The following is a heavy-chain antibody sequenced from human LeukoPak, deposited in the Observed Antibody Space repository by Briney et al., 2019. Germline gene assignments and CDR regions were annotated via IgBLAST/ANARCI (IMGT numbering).Heavy chain of an antibody. J-gene: IGHJ6*03. CDR3: ARVKDPGGYYYYYYMDV. CDR2: INHSGGT. CDR1: GGSISSYY. D-gene: IGHD3-16*01. Sequence: RSSETLSLTCTVSGGSISSYYWSWIRQPPGKGLEWIGEINHSGGTKYNPSLKSRVTISVDTSKNQFSLKLSSVTAADTAMYYCARVKDPGGYYYYYYMDVWGKGTTVTVSS. V-gene: IGHV4-34*01.